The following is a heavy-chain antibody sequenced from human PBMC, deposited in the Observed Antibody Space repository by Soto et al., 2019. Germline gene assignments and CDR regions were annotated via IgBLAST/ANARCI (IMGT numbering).Heavy chain of an antibody. J-gene: IGHJ4*02. D-gene: IGHD3-22*01. V-gene: IGHV3-23*01. Sequence: EVQLLESGGDLVQPGGSLRLSCAASGFMFRNYALTWVRQAPGKGLEWVSTISVSGGTTHYADSVKGRFTISRDNSKNTLYLQMHNLRAEDTAVYYCAKGLYYYDSSGYRLFDYWGQGTAVTVSS. CDR2: ISVSGGTT. CDR3: AKGLYYYDSSGYRLFDY. CDR1: GFMFRNYA.